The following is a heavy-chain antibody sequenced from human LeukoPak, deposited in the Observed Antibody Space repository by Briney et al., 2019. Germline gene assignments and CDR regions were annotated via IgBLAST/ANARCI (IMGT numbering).Heavy chain of an antibody. Sequence: SVKVSCKASGGTFSSYTISWVRQAPGQGLEWMGRIIPILGIANYAQKFQGRVTITADKSTSTAYMELSSLRSEDTAVYYCARGFKAYDIMTGSPQLGIWGQGTMVTVSS. D-gene: IGHD3-9*01. J-gene: IGHJ3*02. CDR3: ARGFKAYDIMTGSPQLGI. V-gene: IGHV1-69*02. CDR1: GGTFSSYT. CDR2: IIPILGIA.